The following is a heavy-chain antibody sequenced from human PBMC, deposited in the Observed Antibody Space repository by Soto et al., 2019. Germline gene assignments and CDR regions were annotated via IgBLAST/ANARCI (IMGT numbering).Heavy chain of an antibody. CDR1: ADPFTSYY. V-gene: IGHV1-46*01. CDR3: ARSSGGGFGIIIDGSNYLAP. J-gene: IGHJ5*02. D-gene: IGHD4-4*01. Sequence: SVKVSCKAPADPFTSYYIYWVRQAPGHGLEWMGIINPNGGSTMFAQTFQGRFTMSTETSSSTAYVKLRSLRSEDTAVYYCARSSGGGFGIIIDGSNYLAPWGQGSLVTVSS. CDR2: INPNGGST.